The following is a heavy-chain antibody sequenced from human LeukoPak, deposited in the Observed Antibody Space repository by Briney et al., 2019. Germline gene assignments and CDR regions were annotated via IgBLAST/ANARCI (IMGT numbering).Heavy chain of an antibody. Sequence: ASVRVSCKASVYTFTAYYIHCVPQAPGQGLEWMGWINPKSGGTNYAQNFQGRVTMTRDTSISTGYTELSGLTSDDTAVYYCGRGNLSFDPWGQGTLVIVSS. J-gene: IGHJ5*02. CDR1: VYTFTAYY. V-gene: IGHV1-2*02. CDR3: GRGNLSFDP. CDR2: INPKSGGT.